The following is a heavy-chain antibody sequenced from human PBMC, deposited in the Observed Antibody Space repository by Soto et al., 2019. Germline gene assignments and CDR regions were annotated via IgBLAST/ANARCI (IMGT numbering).Heavy chain of an antibody. CDR3: AADRDSVADYGIYV. D-gene: IGHD2-21*01. Sequence: EVQLVESGGGLVEPGGSLRLSCTASALTYVNAWMNWVRQAPGKGLEWVGRIKRTSDGGTTDYAAPVKGRFTISKDDSINTLRLETNSVGSEDTVLYYCAADRDSVADYGIYVWGEGTTVTVSS. J-gene: IGHJ6*04. CDR1: ALTYVNAW. V-gene: IGHV3-15*07. CDR2: IKRTSDGGTT.